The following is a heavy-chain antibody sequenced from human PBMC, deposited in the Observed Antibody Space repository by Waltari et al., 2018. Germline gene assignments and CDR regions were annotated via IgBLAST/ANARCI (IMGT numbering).Heavy chain of an antibody. CDR2: IYHSGGT. D-gene: IGHD5-12*01. CDR1: GYSISSGYY. J-gene: IGHJ6*02. CDR3: ARDLANSGYNYYDYGMDV. Sequence: QVQLQESGPGLVKPSETLSLTCAVSGYSISSGYYWGWIRQPPGKGLEWIGSIYHSGGTYYNPSLKSRVTISVETSKNQFSRKLSSVTAADTAVYYCARDLANSGYNYYDYGMDVWGQGTTVTVSS. V-gene: IGHV4-38-2*02.